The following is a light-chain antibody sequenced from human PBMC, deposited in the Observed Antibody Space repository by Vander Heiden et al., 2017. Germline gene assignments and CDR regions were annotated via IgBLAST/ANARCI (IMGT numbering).Light chain of an antibody. CDR2: AAS. J-gene: IGKJ4*01. Sequence: DIQMTQSPSSLSASVGDRVTITCRASQAIGNYLAWFQQKPGKAPKSLIYAASTLQSEVPSKSRGTGSATDFTLSITMLLPEDFATSYFQQDKYDPLTFGGGTRLEIK. CDR1: QAIGNY. V-gene: IGKV1-16*02. CDR3: QQDKYDPLT.